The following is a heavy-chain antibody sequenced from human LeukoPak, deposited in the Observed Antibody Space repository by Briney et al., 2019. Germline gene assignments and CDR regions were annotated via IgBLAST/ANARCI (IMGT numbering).Heavy chain of an antibody. V-gene: IGHV4-34*01. CDR2: INHSGST. CDR1: GGSFSGYY. D-gene: IGHD6-19*01. Sequence: SETLSLTCAVYGGSFSGYYWSWIRQPPGKGLEWIGEINHSGSTNYNPSLKSRVTISVDTSKNPFSLKLSSVPAADTAVYYCARKEQWLPHDAFDIWGQGTMVTVSS. J-gene: IGHJ3*02. CDR3: ARKEQWLPHDAFDI.